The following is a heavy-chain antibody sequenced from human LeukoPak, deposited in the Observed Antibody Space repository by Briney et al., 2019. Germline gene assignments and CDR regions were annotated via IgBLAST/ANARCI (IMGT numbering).Heavy chain of an antibody. J-gene: IGHJ3*02. CDR1: GSSVNSDQY. CDR2: VHQTGSP. D-gene: IGHD3-16*02. V-gene: IGHV4-38-2*01. CDR3: AMLRLGELSLLANAYDI. Sequence: PSETLSLTCDVSGSSVNSDQYWGWMRHSPGAGLECIGSVHQTGSPYYNPSLGSRVSLSIDWTKNSLSLKLTSVTAADTAVYYCAMLRLGELSLLANAYDIWGQGTMVIVSS.